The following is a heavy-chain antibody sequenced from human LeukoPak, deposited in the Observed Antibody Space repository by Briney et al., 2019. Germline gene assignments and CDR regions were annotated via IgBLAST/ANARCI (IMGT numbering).Heavy chain of an antibody. D-gene: IGHD2-2*01. Sequence: PGGSLRLSCAASGFTFSSYEMNWVRQAPGKGLEWVSYISSSGSTIYYADSVRGRFTISRDNAKNSLYLQMNSLRAEDTAVYYCARSPRGVVVPAAVDYWGQGTLVTVSS. J-gene: IGHJ4*02. CDR1: GFTFSSYE. CDR3: ARSPRGVVVPAAVDY. CDR2: ISSSGSTI. V-gene: IGHV3-48*03.